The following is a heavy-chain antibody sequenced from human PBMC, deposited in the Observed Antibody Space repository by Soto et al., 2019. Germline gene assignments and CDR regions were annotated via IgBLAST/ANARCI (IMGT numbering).Heavy chain of an antibody. CDR3: AKSFLEWLTVDY. J-gene: IGHJ4*02. CDR2: ISYDRSNK. CDR1: GFTFSSYG. V-gene: IGHV3-30*18. D-gene: IGHD3-3*01. Sequence: PGGSLRLSCAASGFTFSSYGMHWVRQAPGKGLEWVAVISYDRSNKYYADSVKDRFTISRDNSKNTLYLQMNSLRAEDTAVYYCAKSFLEWLTVDYWGQGTLVTVSS.